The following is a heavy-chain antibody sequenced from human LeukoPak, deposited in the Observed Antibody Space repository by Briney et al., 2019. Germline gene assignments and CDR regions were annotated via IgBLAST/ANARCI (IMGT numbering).Heavy chain of an antibody. CDR1: GFTFSSNW. D-gene: IGHD1-26*01. CDR3: VRDLGGRSDH. Sequence: PGGSLRLSCAASGFTFSSNWMHWVRQAPGKELVWVSRINEDGSTTNYADSVKGRSTIFRDNAKNTLYLQMNSLRAEDTAVYYCVRDLGGRSDHWGQGTLVTVSS. CDR2: INEDGSTT. J-gene: IGHJ4*02. V-gene: IGHV3-74*01.